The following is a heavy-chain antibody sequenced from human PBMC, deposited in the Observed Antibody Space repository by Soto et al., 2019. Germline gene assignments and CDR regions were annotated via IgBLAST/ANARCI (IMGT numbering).Heavy chain of an antibody. D-gene: IGHD6-13*01. J-gene: IGHJ4*02. CDR3: VRDSGAKLSSS. CDR2: IVPIYRTA. Sequence: VASVKVSCKASGGTFSSYRINWVRQAPGQGLEWVGGIVPIYRTADYAQKFQGRVTITADESARTSYMVLRSLKSQDTAVYYCVRDSGAKLSSSWGQGTLVTVSS. V-gene: IGHV1-69*13. CDR1: GGTFSSYR.